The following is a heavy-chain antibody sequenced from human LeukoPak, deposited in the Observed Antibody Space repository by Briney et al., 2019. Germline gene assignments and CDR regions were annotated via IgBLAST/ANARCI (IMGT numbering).Heavy chain of an antibody. Sequence: PSETLSLTCAVSGYSISSGYYWGWIRQPPGKGLEWIGSIYHSGSTYYNPSLKSRVTISVDTSKNQFSPKLSSVTAADTAVYYCAREPKSVLRFLEWLGAYFDYWGQGTLVTVSS. J-gene: IGHJ4*02. CDR3: AREPKSVLRFLEWLGAYFDY. V-gene: IGHV4-38-2*02. CDR1: GYSISSGYY. CDR2: IYHSGST. D-gene: IGHD3-3*01.